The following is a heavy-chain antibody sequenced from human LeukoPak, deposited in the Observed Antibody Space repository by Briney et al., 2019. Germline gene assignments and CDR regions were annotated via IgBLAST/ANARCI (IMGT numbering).Heavy chain of an antibody. CDR2: IYYSGSS. J-gene: IGHJ4*02. V-gene: IGHV4-39*01. Sequence: SETLSLTCIVSGGSISTSSFYWDWLRQPPGKGLEWIGSIYYSGSSYYNPSLKSRVTMSVDTSKNQFSLKLSSVTAADTAVYYCATQDVVVPTAAQRPLDYWGQGTLVTVSS. D-gene: IGHD2-2*01. CDR3: ATQDVVVPTAAQRPLDY. CDR1: GGSISTSSFY.